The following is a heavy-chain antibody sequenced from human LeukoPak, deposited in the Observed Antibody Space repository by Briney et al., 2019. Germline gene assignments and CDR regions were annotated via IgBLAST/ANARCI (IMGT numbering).Heavy chain of an antibody. J-gene: IGHJ4*02. CDR2: ISGSGGST. CDR1: GFTFSSYA. CDR3: AKVAMLMYSSGWYDY. Sequence: GGSLRLSCAASGFTFSSYAMSWVRQAPGKGLGWVSAISGSGGSTYYADSVKGRFTISRDNSKNTLYLQMNSLRAEDTAVYYCAKVAMLMYSSGWYDYWGQGTLVTVSS. V-gene: IGHV3-23*01. D-gene: IGHD6-19*01.